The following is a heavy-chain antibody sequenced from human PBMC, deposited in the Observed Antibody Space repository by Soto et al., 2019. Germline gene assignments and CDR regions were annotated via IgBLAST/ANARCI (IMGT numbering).Heavy chain of an antibody. J-gene: IGHJ3*02. CDR2: IIPIFGTA. V-gene: IGHV1-69*13. CDR1: GGTFSSYA. Sequence: ASVKVSCKASGGTFSSYAISWVRQAPGQGLEWMGGIIPIFGTANYAQKFQGRVTITADESTSTAYMELSSLRSEDTAVYYCAIWEAPPQDTYAILPGPPAGDAFDIWGQGTMVTVSS. D-gene: IGHD3-9*01. CDR3: AIWEAPPQDTYAILPGPPAGDAFDI.